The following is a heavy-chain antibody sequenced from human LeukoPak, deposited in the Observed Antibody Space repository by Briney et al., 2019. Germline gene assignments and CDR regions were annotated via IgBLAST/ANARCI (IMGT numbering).Heavy chain of an antibody. CDR3: ARVVLVLRFLEWSPNWFVP. Sequence: ASVKVSCRASGYTFTSYGISWVRQAPGQGLEWMRWISAYNGNTNYAQKLQGRVTMTTDTSTSTAYMELRSLRSDDTAVYYCARVVLVLRFLEWSPNWFVPWGQGTLVTVSS. CDR2: ISAYNGNT. V-gene: IGHV1-18*01. D-gene: IGHD3-3*01. J-gene: IGHJ5*02. CDR1: GYTFTSYG.